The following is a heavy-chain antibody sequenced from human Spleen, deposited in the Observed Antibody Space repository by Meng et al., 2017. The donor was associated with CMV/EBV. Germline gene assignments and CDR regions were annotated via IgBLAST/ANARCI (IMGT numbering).Heavy chain of an antibody. CDR2: IKQDGSEK. D-gene: IGHD1-26*01. J-gene: IGHJ4*02. CDR1: GFTFSNYW. Sequence: GESLKISCAASGFTFSNYWMSWVRQAPGKGLEWVANIKQDGSEKYYVDSVKGRFTISRDNAKNSVYLQMNSLRAEDTAVYYCARPSVGARPLKYFEYWGLGTLVTVSS. CDR3: ARPSVGARPLKYFEY. V-gene: IGHV3-7*01.